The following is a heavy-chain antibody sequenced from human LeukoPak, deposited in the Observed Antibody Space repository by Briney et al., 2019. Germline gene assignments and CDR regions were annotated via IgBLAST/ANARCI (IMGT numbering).Heavy chain of an antibody. Sequence: SETLSLTCTVSGGSXSSYYXXWIRQPPXXXXXXXXXIXXXGSTNYNPSLKSRVTISVDTSKNQFSLKLSSVTAADTAVYYCARLDSRYSSGWYEPEYYFDYWGQGTLVTVSS. J-gene: IGHJ4*02. CDR3: ARLDSRYSSGWYEPEYYFDY. D-gene: IGHD6-19*01. CDR1: GGSXSSYY. CDR2: IXXXGST. V-gene: IGHV4-59*08.